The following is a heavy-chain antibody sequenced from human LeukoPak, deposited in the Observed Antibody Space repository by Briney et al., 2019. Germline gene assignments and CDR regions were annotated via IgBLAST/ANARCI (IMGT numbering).Heavy chain of an antibody. V-gene: IGHV3-30*18. CDR1: GFTFSRYG. Sequence: PGGSLRLSCAASGFTFSRYGMHWVRQAPGKGLEWVAVISYDGSNKYYADSVKGRFTISRDNSKNTLYLQMNSLRAEDTAVYYCAKAGDYGVSLDYWGQGTLVTVSS. CDR2: ISYDGSNK. CDR3: AKAGDYGVSLDY. J-gene: IGHJ4*02. D-gene: IGHD4-17*01.